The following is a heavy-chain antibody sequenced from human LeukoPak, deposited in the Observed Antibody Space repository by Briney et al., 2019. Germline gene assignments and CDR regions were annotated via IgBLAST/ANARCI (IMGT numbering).Heavy chain of an antibody. CDR1: GYTFTSYY. CDR3: ARDEREIAARGGDYYYYHYMDV. CDR2: INPSGGST. V-gene: IGHV1-46*01. Sequence: GASVKVSCKASGYTFTSYYMHWVRQAPGQGLEWMGIINPSGGSTSYAQKFQGRVTMTRDTSTSTVYMELSSLRSEDTAVYYCARDEREIAARGGDYYYYHYMDVWGKGTTVTVSS. J-gene: IGHJ6*03. D-gene: IGHD6-6*01.